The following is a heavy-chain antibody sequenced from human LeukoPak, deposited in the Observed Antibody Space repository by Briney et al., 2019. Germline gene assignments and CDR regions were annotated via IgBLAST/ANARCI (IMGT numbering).Heavy chain of an antibody. Sequence: PSETLSLTCTVSSGSISSSSYYWGWIRQPPGKGLEWIGSIYYSGSTYYNPSLKSRVTISVDTSKNQFSPKLSSVTAADTAVYYCARHRYYYDSSGYPFPYYFDYWGQGTLVTVSS. J-gene: IGHJ4*02. D-gene: IGHD3-22*01. V-gene: IGHV4-39*01. CDR2: IYYSGST. CDR3: ARHRYYYDSSGYPFPYYFDY. CDR1: SGSISSSSYY.